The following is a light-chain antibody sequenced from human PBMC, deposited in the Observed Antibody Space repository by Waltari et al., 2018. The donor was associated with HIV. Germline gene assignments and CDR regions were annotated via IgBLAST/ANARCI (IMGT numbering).Light chain of an antibody. J-gene: IGLJ2*01. CDR2: GNN. Sequence: QPVLTQPPSASGTPGQRVLISCSGSSSTIGRHAVSWYQHLPGATPTLLIFGNNQRSSGVPDRFSGSKSATSASLAISGLRSVDEADYSCAAWDDSLDGPVFGGGTKLTVL. CDR1: SSTIGRHA. CDR3: AAWDDSLDGPV. V-gene: IGLV1-44*01.